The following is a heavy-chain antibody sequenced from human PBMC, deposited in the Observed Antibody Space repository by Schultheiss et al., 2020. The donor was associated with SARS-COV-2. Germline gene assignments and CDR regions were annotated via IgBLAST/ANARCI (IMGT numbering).Heavy chain of an antibody. D-gene: IGHD5-24*01. CDR3: AREMATTQGAHYFDY. CDR1: GFTFDDYA. Sequence: GGSLRLSCAASGFTFDDYAMHWVRQAPGKGLEWVSGISWNSGSIGYADSVKGRFTISRDNAKNTLYLQMNSLRAEDTAVYYCAREMATTQGAHYFDYWGQGTLVTVSS. CDR2: ISWNSGSI. V-gene: IGHV3-9*01. J-gene: IGHJ4*02.